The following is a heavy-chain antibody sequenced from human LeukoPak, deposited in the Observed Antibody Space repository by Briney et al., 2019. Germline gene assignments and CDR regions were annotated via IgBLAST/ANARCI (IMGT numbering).Heavy chain of an antibody. V-gene: IGHV3-30*02. CDR1: GFTFSSYG. CDR2: IWYDGSNK. CDR3: AKGTAYYYDSSGYYPVVFGY. D-gene: IGHD3-22*01. Sequence: PGGSLRLSCAASGFTFSSYGMHWVRQAPGKGLEWVAVIWYDGSNKYYADSVKGRFTISRDNSKNTLYLQMNSLRAEDTAVYYCAKGTAYYYDSSGYYPVVFGYWGQGTLVTVSS. J-gene: IGHJ4*02.